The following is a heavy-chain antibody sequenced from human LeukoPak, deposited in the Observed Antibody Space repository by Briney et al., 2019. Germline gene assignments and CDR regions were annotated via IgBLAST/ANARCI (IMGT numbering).Heavy chain of an antibody. J-gene: IGHJ3*02. CDR2: IYPFDSDT. Sequence: GESLKISCKGSGYSFTNYWIGWVRQMPGKGLEWMGVIYPFDSDTRYIPSFRGQVTISADKSISTAYVQWNSLKASDTAMYFCARGGSYDRGSAFDIWGQGTMVTVSS. CDR1: GYSFTNYW. V-gene: IGHV5-51*01. CDR3: ARGGSYDRGSAFDI. D-gene: IGHD1-26*01.